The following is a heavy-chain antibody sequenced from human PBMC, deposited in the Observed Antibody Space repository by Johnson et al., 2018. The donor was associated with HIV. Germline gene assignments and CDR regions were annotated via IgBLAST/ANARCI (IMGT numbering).Heavy chain of an antibody. Sequence: EVQLVESGGGLVQPGGSLRLSCAASGFTFSSYEMNWVRQAPGKGLEWVSYISSSGSTIYYADSVKGRFIISRDNAKNSLYLQMNSLRAEDTAVYYCATRDPTYRPGAFDLWGQGTMVTVSS. CDR3: ATRDPTYRPGAFDL. J-gene: IGHJ3*01. V-gene: IGHV3-48*03. D-gene: IGHD1-14*01. CDR1: GFTFSSYE. CDR2: ISSSGSTI.